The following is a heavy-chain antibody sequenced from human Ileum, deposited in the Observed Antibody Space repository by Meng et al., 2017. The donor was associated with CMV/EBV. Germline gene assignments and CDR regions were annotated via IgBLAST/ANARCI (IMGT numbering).Heavy chain of an antibody. D-gene: IGHD2-15*01. CDR3: ARGRRLRLGYCSGGSCPPGWWFDP. J-gene: IGHJ5*02. Sequence: ISWVRQAPGQGLEWMGGIIPIFGTATYAQTFQGRVTITTDESTSTAYMELSSLRSEDTAVYYCARGRRLRLGYCSGGSCPPGWWFDPWGQGTLVTVSS. CDR2: IIPIFGTA. V-gene: IGHV1-69*05.